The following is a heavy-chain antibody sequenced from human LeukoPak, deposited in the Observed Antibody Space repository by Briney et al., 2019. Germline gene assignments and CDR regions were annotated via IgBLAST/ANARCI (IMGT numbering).Heavy chain of an antibody. V-gene: IGHV5-51*01. J-gene: IGHJ4*02. Sequence: GESLKISCKGSGYSFPTYWIAWVRQMPGKGLEWMGIIYPDESNIRYSPSFQGQVTISADKSISTAYLQWSSLKASDTAMYYCARPPTRGYSSSFEYWGQGTVVTVSS. CDR3: ARPPTRGYSSSFEY. D-gene: IGHD2-2*03. CDR1: GYSFPTYW. CDR2: IYPDESNI.